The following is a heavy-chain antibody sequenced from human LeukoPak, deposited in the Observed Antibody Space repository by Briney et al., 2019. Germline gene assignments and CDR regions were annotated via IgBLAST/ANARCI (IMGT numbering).Heavy chain of an antibody. J-gene: IGHJ4*02. CDR3: TKAGIAVPATPDY. V-gene: IGHV3-23*01. D-gene: IGHD6-19*01. CDR1: GFTFSSYS. Sequence: GGSLRLSCAASGFTFSSYSMNWVRQAPGKGLEWVSVISSSGGSTYYADSVKGRFIISRDNSKNTLYLQMNSLRAEDTAVYYCTKAGIAVPATPDYWGQGTLVTVSS. CDR2: ISSSGGST.